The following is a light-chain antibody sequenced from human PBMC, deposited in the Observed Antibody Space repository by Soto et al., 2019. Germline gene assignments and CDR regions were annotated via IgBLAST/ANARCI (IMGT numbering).Light chain of an antibody. CDR2: EDA. CDR3: QVWDASRDDLL. J-gene: IGLJ2*01. CDR1: TIGSRL. Sequence: SYVLTQPPSVSVAPGQTATITCGGNTIGSRLVHWYQQRPGQAPVLVVFEDAHRPSGISERFSGSNSGNTATLTITRVEAGDEADYYCQVWDASRDDLLFGGGTKLTVL. V-gene: IGLV3-21*02.